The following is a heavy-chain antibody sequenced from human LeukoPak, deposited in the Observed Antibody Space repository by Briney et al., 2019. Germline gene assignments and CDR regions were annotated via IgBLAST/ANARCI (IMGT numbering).Heavy chain of an antibody. CDR2: IYPGDSDT. Sequence: GESLKIPCKGSGYSFTSYWIGWVRQMPGKGLEWMGIIYPGDSDTRYSPSFQGQVTISADKSISTAYLQWSSLKASDTAMYYCARQSRGYYDSSGYADFDYWGQGTLVTVSS. CDR1: GYSFTSYW. CDR3: ARQSRGYYDSSGYADFDY. D-gene: IGHD3-22*01. J-gene: IGHJ4*02. V-gene: IGHV5-51*01.